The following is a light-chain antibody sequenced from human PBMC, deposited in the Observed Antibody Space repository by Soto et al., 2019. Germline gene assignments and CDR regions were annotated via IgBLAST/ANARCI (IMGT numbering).Light chain of an antibody. V-gene: IGLV2-14*01. Sequence: QSALTQPASVSGSPGQSITISCTGTSSDIGGYIYVSWYQQHPGKAPKLMIYEGSKRPSGVSNRFSGSKSGNTASLTISGLQAEDEADYYCSSYAGSSDVFGTGTKVTVL. J-gene: IGLJ1*01. CDR3: SSYAGSSDV. CDR1: SSDIGGYIY. CDR2: EGS.